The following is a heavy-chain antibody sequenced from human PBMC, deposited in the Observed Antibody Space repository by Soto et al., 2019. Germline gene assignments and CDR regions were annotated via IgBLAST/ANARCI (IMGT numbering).Heavy chain of an antibody. J-gene: IGHJ6*02. CDR1: GFTFSSYW. CDR3: ARGISHSNYYYSYGMDV. V-gene: IGHV3-74*01. Sequence: GGSLRLSCAASGFTFSSYWMHWVRQAPGKGLVWVSRINSDGSSTSYADSVKGRFTISRDNAKNTLYLQMNSLRAEDTAVYYCARGISHSNYYYSYGMDVWGQGTTITFYS. D-gene: IGHD1-20*01. CDR2: INSDGSST.